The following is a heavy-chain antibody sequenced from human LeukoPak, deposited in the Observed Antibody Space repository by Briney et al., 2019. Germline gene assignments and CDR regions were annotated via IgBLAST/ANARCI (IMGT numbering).Heavy chain of an antibody. CDR1: GGSISSSSDY. J-gene: IGHJ5*02. CDR3: ARQAITVAGLNWFDP. D-gene: IGHD6-19*01. Sequence: SETLSLTCTVSGGSISSSSDYWGWIRQPPGKGLEWIGSMYHSGSTNYNPSLKSRVTISVDTSKNQFSLKLSSVTAADTAVYYCARQAITVAGLNWFDPWGQGTLVTVSS. V-gene: IGHV4-39*01. CDR2: MYHSGST.